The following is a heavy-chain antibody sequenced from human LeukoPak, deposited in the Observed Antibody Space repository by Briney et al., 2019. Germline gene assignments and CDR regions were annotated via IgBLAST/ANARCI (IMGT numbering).Heavy chain of an antibody. CDR1: GGSISSSSYY. Sequence: PSETLSLTCTVSGGSISSSSYYWSWIRQPPGKGLEWIGYIYYSGSTNYNPSLKSRVTISVDTSKNQFSLKLSSVTAADTAVYYCAREFSGSYPARAFDIWGQGTMVTVSS. D-gene: IGHD1-26*01. CDR3: AREFSGSYPARAFDI. J-gene: IGHJ3*02. CDR2: IYYSGST. V-gene: IGHV4-61*01.